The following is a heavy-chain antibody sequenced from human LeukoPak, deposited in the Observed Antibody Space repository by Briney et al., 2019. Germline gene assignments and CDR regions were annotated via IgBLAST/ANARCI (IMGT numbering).Heavy chain of an antibody. D-gene: IGHD6-13*01. J-gene: IGHJ4*02. Sequence: GGSLRLSCAASGFTFSSYAMHWVRQAAGKGLEWVAVISYDGSNKYYADSVKGRFTISRDNSKNTLYLQMNSLRAEDTAVYYCARANIAAAAGLDYWGQGTLVTVSS. CDR1: GFTFSSYA. CDR3: ARANIAAAAGLDY. CDR2: ISYDGSNK. V-gene: IGHV3-30-3*01.